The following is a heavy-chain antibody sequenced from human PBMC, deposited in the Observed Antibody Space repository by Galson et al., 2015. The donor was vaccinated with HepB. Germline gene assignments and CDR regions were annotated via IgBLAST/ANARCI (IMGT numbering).Heavy chain of an antibody. Sequence: SLRLSCAASGFTFSSYWMSWVRQAPGKGLEWVANIKQDGSEKYYVDSVKGRFTISRDNAKNSLYLQMNSLRAEDTAVYCCARGGRGCSYGYHFDYWGQGSLVTVSS. V-gene: IGHV3-7*03. J-gene: IGHJ4*02. CDR3: ARGGRGCSYGYHFDY. CDR1: GFTFSSYW. CDR2: IKQDGSEK. D-gene: IGHD5-18*01.